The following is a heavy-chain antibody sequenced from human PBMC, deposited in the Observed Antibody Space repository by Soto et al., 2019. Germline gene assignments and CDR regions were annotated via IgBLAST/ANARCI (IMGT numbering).Heavy chain of an antibody. CDR1: GFTFSSYS. D-gene: IGHD2-15*01. V-gene: IGHV3-21*01. Sequence: GGSLRLSCAASGFTFSSYSMNWVRQAPGKGLEWVSSISSSSSYIYYADSVKGRFTISRDNAKNSLYLQMNSLRAEDTAVYYCAREGYCSGGSCYFGGLNYYYYYMDVWGKGTTVTVSS. CDR3: AREGYCSGGSCYFGGLNYYYYYMDV. J-gene: IGHJ6*03. CDR2: ISSSSSYI.